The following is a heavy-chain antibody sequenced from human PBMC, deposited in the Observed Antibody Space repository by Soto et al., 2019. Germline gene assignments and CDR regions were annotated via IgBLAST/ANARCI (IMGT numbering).Heavy chain of an antibody. Sequence: SETLSLTCTVSGGSISSYCWSWIRQPPGRGLEWIGYIYYSGSTNYNPSLKSRVTISVDTSKNQFSLKLSSVTAADTAVYYCARDSEPFYCSGGSCRYFDYWGQGTLVTSPQ. CDR3: ARDSEPFYCSGGSCRYFDY. D-gene: IGHD2-15*01. CDR2: IYYSGST. J-gene: IGHJ4*02. V-gene: IGHV4-59*01. CDR1: GGSISSYC.